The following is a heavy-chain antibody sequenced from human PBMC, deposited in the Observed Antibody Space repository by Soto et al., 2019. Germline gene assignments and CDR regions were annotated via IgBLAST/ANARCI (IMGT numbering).Heavy chain of an antibody. CDR1: GFTFSSYS. CDR3: AKGALCSTTSCYVEAFDI. Sequence: GGSLRLSCAASGFTFSSYSMNWVRQAPGKGLEWVSYISSSSSTIYYADSVKGRFTISRDNSKNTLDLQMNSLRVEDTALYYCAKGALCSTTSCYVEAFDIWGQGTMVTVSS. V-gene: IGHV3-48*01. J-gene: IGHJ3*02. D-gene: IGHD2-2*01. CDR2: ISSSSSTI.